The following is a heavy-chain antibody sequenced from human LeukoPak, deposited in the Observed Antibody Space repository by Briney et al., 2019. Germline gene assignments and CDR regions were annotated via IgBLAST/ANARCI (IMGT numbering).Heavy chain of an antibody. Sequence: KPSETLSLTCTVSGGSISSSSYYWGWVRQSPGKGLEWIGETERAGFPNYNPSLKSRVTISLDMSKNQFSLDVKSMTAADTAVYYCARAGAYCLEYWGQGIPVTVSS. CDR1: GGSISSSSYY. J-gene: IGHJ4*02. CDR2: TERAGFP. V-gene: IGHV4-39*07. D-gene: IGHD2-15*01. CDR3: ARAGAYCLEY.